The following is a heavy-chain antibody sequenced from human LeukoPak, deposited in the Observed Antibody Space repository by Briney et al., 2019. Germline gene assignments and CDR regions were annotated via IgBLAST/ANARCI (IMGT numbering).Heavy chain of an antibody. J-gene: IGHJ3*02. Sequence: SETLSLTCAVSGGSISSGGYSWRWIRQPPGEGLVWIGYIYHSGSTYYNPSLKSRVTISVDRSKNQFSLKLSSVTAADTAVYYCARATVTSDAFDIWGQGTMVTVSS. D-gene: IGHD4-17*01. V-gene: IGHV4-30-2*01. CDR2: IYHSGST. CDR3: ARATVTSDAFDI. CDR1: GGSISSGGYS.